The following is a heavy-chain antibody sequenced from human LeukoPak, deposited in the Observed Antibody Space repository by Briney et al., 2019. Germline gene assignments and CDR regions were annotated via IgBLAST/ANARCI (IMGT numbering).Heavy chain of an antibody. Sequence: SQTLSLTCAVSGGSISSGGYSWSWIPQPPGKGLEWIGYIYHSGSTYYNPSLKSRVTISVDRSKNQFSLKLSSVTAADTAVYYCARASYSNLPFFDYWGQGTLVTVSS. V-gene: IGHV4-30-2*01. D-gene: IGHD6-13*01. CDR3: ARASYSNLPFFDY. CDR1: GGSISSGGYS. CDR2: IYHSGST. J-gene: IGHJ4*02.